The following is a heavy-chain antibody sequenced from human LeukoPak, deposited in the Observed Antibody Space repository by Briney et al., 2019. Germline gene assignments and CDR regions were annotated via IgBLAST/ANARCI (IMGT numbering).Heavy chain of an antibody. J-gene: IGHJ4*02. CDR1: GFTFSTYG. D-gene: IGHD3-9*01. CDR3: AKEYDILTGYYTDLDY. V-gene: IGHV3-23*01. Sequence: PGGSLRLSCAASGFTFSTYGLSWVRQAPGKGLEWVSAISGGGDNTYYAHSMKGRFTISRDNSKNTLYLQMNSLRADDTAVYYCAKEYDILTGYYTDLDYWGQGTLVTVSA. CDR2: ISGGGDNT.